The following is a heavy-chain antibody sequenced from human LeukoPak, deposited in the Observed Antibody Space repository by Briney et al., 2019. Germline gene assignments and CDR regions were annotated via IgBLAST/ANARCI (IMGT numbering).Heavy chain of an antibody. Sequence: ASVKVSCKASGYTFTSYYINWVRQATGQGLEWMGWMNPNSGNTGYAQKFQGRVTMTRNTSISTAYMELSSLRSEDTAVYYCARHYNWNYGILGYYSYYMDVWGKGTTVTVSS. CDR3: ARHYNWNYGILGYYSYYMDV. CDR2: MNPNSGNT. V-gene: IGHV1-8*01. CDR1: GYTFTSYY. D-gene: IGHD1-7*01. J-gene: IGHJ6*03.